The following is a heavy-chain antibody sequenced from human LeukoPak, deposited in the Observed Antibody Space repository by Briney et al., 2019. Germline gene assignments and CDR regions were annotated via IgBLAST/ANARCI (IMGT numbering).Heavy chain of an antibody. CDR3: ARTFYSSSWYSNYYYYYYMDV. CDR2: IKQDGSEK. Sequence: GGSLRLSCAASGFTFSSYWMSWVRQAPGKGLEWVANIKQDGSEKYYVDSVKGRFTISRDNAKNSLYLQMNSLRAEDTAVYYCARTFYSSSWYSNYYYYYYMDVWGKGTMVTVSS. CDR1: GFTFSSYW. D-gene: IGHD6-13*01. V-gene: IGHV3-7*01. J-gene: IGHJ6*03.